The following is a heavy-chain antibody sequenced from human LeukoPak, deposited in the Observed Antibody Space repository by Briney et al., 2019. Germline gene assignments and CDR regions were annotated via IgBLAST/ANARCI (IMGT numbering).Heavy chain of an antibody. J-gene: IGHJ4*02. CDR3: ARDLEGIAVAGYDY. CDR2: ISSSSSYI. V-gene: IGHV3-21*01. Sequence: GGSLRLSCAASGFTFSSYSMNWVRQAPGKGLEWVSSISSSSSYIYYADSVKGRFTISRDNAKNSLYLQMNSLRAEDTAVYYCARDLEGIAVAGYDYWGQGTLVTVSS. D-gene: IGHD6-19*01. CDR1: GFTFSSYS.